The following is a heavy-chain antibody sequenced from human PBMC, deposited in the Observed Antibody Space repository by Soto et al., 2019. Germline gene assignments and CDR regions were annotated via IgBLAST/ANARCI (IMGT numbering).Heavy chain of an antibody. CDR3: AKVPDYSGSYYDAFDI. V-gene: IGHV3-23*01. CDR2: ISGSGGST. D-gene: IGHD1-26*01. CDR1: GFTFSSYA. J-gene: IGHJ3*02. Sequence: GGSLRLSCAASGFTFSSYAMSWVRQAPGKGLEWVSAISGSGGSTYYADSVKGRFTISRDNSKNTLYLQMNSLRAEDTAVYYCAKVPDYSGSYYDAFDIWGQGTMITVS.